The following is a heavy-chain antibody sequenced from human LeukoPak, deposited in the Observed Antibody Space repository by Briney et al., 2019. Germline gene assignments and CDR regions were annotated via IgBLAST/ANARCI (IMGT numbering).Heavy chain of an antibody. J-gene: IGHJ4*02. V-gene: IGHV3-23*01. Sequence: PGGSLRLFCAASGFTFSTYAMTWVRQAPGKGLEWVSTISGSGDGTTYADSVKGRITVSRDNSENTLYLQMNSLRAEDTAVYYCARSLTDYYFDYWGQGTLVTVSS. D-gene: IGHD3-9*01. CDR1: GFTFSTYA. CDR3: ARSLTDYYFDY. CDR2: ISGSGDGT.